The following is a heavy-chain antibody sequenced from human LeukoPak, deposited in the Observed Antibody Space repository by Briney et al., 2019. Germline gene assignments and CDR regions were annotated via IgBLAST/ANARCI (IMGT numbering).Heavy chain of an antibody. CDR3: ARQGYCTSASCYLRWFDP. CDR2: IYTSGST. Sequence: MPSETLSLTCTVSGGSISSYYWSWIRQPAGKGLEWIGRIYTSGSTNYSPSLKSRVTMSVDTSKNQFSLKVRSVTAADTAVYYCARQGYCTSASCYLRWFDPWGQGTLVTVSS. J-gene: IGHJ5*02. V-gene: IGHV4-4*07. D-gene: IGHD2-2*01. CDR1: GGSISSYY.